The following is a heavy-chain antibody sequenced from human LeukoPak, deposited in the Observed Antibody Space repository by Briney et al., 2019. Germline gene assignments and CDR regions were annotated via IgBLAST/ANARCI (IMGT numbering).Heavy chain of an antibody. CDR2: ITWNSDNI. CDR1: GFTFDDYA. V-gene: IGHV3-9*01. J-gene: IGHJ4*02. Sequence: GGSLRLSCAASGFTFDDYAMHWVRQAPGKGLEWVSGITWNSDNIEYADSVKGRFTISRDNAKNSLYLQMNSLRAEDTALYYCASHGYSSSSYYFDYWGQGTLVTVSS. CDR3: ASHGYSSSSYYFDY. D-gene: IGHD6-13*01.